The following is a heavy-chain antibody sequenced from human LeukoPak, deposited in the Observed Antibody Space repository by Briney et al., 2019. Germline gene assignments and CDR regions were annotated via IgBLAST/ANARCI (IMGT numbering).Heavy chain of an antibody. CDR2: IYSGGST. V-gene: IGHV3-53*01. CDR1: GFTVSSNY. CDR3: ARVERSVGDRYIDY. D-gene: IGHD2-21*02. J-gene: IGHJ4*02. Sequence: GGSLRLSCAASGFTVSSNYMSWVRQAPGKGLEWVSVIYSGGSTYYADSMKGRFTISRDNSKNTLYLQMNSPRAEDTAVYYCARVERSVGDRYIDYWGQGTLVTVSS.